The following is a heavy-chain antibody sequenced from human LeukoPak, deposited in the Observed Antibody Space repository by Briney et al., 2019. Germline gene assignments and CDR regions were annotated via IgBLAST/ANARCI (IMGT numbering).Heavy chain of an antibody. J-gene: IGHJ4*02. D-gene: IGHD6-6*01. CDR1: GFTFSNYV. V-gene: IGHV3-48*04. CDR3: ARGAGGSSRNYFDY. CDR2: ISSSSSTI. Sequence: SGGSLRLTCIASGFTFSNYVMNWVRQAPGKGLEWVSYISSSSSTIYYADSVKGRFTISRDNAKNSLYLQMNSLRAEDTAVYYCARGAGGSSRNYFDYWGQGTLVTVSS.